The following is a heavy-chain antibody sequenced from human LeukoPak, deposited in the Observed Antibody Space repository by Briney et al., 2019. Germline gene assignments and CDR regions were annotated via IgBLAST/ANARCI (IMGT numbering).Heavy chain of an antibody. Sequence: GGSLRLSCAASGFTFSSYGMHWVRQAPGKGLEWVAVIWYDGSNKYYADSVKGRFTISRDNSKNTLYPQMNSLRAEDTAVYCCARDHQQLVPVHYYGMDVWGQGTTVTVSS. CDR3: ARDHQQLVPVHYYGMDV. J-gene: IGHJ6*02. CDR1: GFTFSSYG. D-gene: IGHD6-13*01. V-gene: IGHV3-33*01. CDR2: IWYDGSNK.